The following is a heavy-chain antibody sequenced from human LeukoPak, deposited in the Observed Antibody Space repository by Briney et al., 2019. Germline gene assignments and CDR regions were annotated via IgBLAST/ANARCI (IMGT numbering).Heavy chain of an antibody. D-gene: IGHD3-22*01. J-gene: IGHJ3*02. V-gene: IGHV3-48*04. CDR2: ISSDSTTI. CDR1: GFTFSSYS. Sequence: GGSLRLSCAASGFTFSSYSMNWVRQAPGKGLEWVSYISSDSTTIYYADSVKGRFTLSRDNAKNSLYLQMNSLRAEDTAVYYCARTAYYYDSSGYDDAFDIWGQGTMVTVSS. CDR3: ARTAYYYDSSGYDDAFDI.